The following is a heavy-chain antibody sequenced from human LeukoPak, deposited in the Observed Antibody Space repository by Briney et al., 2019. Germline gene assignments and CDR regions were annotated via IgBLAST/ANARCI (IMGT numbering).Heavy chain of an antibody. CDR3: ARGVKKMATRSGAAFDI. D-gene: IGHD5-24*01. V-gene: IGHV1-69*13. Sequence: SVKVSCKASGGTFSSYAISWVRQAPGQGHEWMGGIIPIFGTANYAQKFQGRVTITADESTSTAYMELSSLRSEDTAVYYCARGVKKMATRSGAAFDIWGQGTMVTVSS. J-gene: IGHJ3*02. CDR2: IIPIFGTA. CDR1: GGTFSSYA.